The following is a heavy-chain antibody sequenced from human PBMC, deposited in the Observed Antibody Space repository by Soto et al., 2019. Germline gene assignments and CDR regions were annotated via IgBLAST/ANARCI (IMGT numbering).Heavy chain of an antibody. CDR1: GFTVSSNY. CDR2: IYSGGST. J-gene: IGHJ6*03. CDR3: ASSMTTVTTTLRYYYYYYMDV. D-gene: IGHD4-17*01. Sequence: EVQLVESGGGLVQPGGSLRLSCAASGFTVSSNYMSWVRQAPGKGLEWVSVIYSGGSTYYADSVKGRFTISRDNSKNTLYLQMNSLRAEDTAVYYCASSMTTVTTTLRYYYYYYMDVWGKGTTVTFSS. V-gene: IGHV3-66*01.